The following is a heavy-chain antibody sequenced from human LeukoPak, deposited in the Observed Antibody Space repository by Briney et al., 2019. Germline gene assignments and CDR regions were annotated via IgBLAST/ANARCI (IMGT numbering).Heavy chain of an antibody. CDR3: ARVALGSWYFDL. D-gene: IGHD2-15*01. CDR2: IIPIFGTA. J-gene: IGHJ2*01. CDR1: GGTFSSYA. V-gene: IGHV1-69*05. Sequence: SVKVSCKASGGTFSSYAISWVRQAPGQGLEWMGGIIPIFGTANYAQKFQGRVTLTTDTSTSTAYMDLRSLRSDDTAVYHCARVALGSWYFDLWGRGTLVTVSS.